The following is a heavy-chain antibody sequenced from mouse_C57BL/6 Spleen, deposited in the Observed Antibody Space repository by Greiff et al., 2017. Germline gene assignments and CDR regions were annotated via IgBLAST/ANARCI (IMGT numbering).Heavy chain of an antibody. Sequence: QVHVKQPGAELVKPGASVKLSCKASGYTFTSYWMHWVKQRPGRGLEWIGRIDPNSGGTKYNEKFKSKATLTVDKPSSTAYMQLSSLTSEDSAVYYCARDYYGSSYESLDYWGQGTTLTVSS. CDR2: IDPNSGGT. CDR1: GYTFTSYW. V-gene: IGHV1-72*01. D-gene: IGHD1-1*01. J-gene: IGHJ2*01. CDR3: ARDYYGSSYESLDY.